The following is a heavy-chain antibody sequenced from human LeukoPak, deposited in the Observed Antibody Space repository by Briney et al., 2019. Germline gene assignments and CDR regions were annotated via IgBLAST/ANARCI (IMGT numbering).Heavy chain of an antibody. CDR1: GGSISSYY. V-gene: IGHV4-4*07. CDR2: IYYSGST. D-gene: IGHD3-10*01. Sequence: SETLSLTCTVSGGSISSYYWSWIRQPAGKGLEWIGRIYYSGSTNYNPSLKSRVTISVDTSKNQFSLKLGSVTAADTAVYYCASGSGYGSGKSFDYWGQGTLVTVSS. J-gene: IGHJ4*02. CDR3: ASGSGYGSGKSFDY.